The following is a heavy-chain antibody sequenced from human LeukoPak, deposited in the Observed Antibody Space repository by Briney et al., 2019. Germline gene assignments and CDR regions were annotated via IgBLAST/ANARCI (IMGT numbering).Heavy chain of an antibody. V-gene: IGHV1-69*05. D-gene: IGHD6-19*01. Sequence: GASVKVSCKASGGTFSSYAISWVRQAPGQGLEWMGGIIPIIGTANYAQKFQGRVTITTDEFTSTAYMELSSLRSEDTAVYYCARARAGQDAFDIWGQGTMVTVSS. J-gene: IGHJ3*02. CDR1: GGTFSSYA. CDR2: IIPIIGTA. CDR3: ARARAGQDAFDI.